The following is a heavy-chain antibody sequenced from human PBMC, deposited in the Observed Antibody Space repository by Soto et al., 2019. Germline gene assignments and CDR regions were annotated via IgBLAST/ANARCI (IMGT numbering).Heavy chain of an antibody. D-gene: IGHD6-6*01. J-gene: IGHJ5*02. CDR1: GFTFTTYS. V-gene: IGHV3-23*01. Sequence: EVQVLESGGGLVQPGGSLRLSCTASGFTFTTYSMSWVRQAPGKGLEWVSGISGSGARTYYADSVKGRFTISRDNSGNTVHLQMSRLTAEDTATYYCAKGAIAARAGKWFNPWGQGTLVTLSS. CDR2: ISGSGART. CDR3: AKGAIAARAGKWFNP.